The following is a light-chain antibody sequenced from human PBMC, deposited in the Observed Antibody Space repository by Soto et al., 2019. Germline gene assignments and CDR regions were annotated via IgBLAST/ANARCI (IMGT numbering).Light chain of an antibody. Sequence: SVLTQPASVSGSPGQSITISCTGTSSDVGAYNYVSWYQQHPVKAPKLIIYEVNNRPSGVSNRFSGSKSGNTASLTISGLQAEDEADYYCSSHTRSSTYVFGTGTKVTVL. V-gene: IGLV2-14*01. CDR1: SSDVGAYNY. CDR3: SSHTRSSTYV. CDR2: EVN. J-gene: IGLJ1*01.